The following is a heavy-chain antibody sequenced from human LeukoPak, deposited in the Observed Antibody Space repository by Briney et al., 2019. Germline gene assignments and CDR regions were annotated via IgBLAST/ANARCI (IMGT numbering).Heavy chain of an antibody. Sequence: SETLSLTCAVYGGSFSDYYWSWIRQPPGKGLEWIGEINHRGSTNHNPSLKSRVTISVDTSKNQFSLKLSSVTAADTAVYYCARASKDCSSTSCFPGGRYYFDYWGQGTLVTVSS. D-gene: IGHD2-2*01. V-gene: IGHV4-34*01. CDR2: INHRGST. CDR1: GGSFSDYY. CDR3: ARASKDCSSTSCFPGGRYYFDY. J-gene: IGHJ4*02.